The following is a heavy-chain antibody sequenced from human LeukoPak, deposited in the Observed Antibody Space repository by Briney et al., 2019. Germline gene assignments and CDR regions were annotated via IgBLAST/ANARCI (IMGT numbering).Heavy chain of an antibody. D-gene: IGHD3-3*01. V-gene: IGHV3-30*04. CDR1: GFTFSSYA. Sequence: PGGSLRLSCAASGFTFSSYAVHWVRQAPGKGLEWVAVISYDGSNKYYADSVKGRFTISRDNSKNTLYLQMNSLRAEDTAVYYCARDSWHYDFWSYFDYWGQGTLVTVSS. CDR3: ARDSWHYDFWSYFDY. CDR2: ISYDGSNK. J-gene: IGHJ4*02.